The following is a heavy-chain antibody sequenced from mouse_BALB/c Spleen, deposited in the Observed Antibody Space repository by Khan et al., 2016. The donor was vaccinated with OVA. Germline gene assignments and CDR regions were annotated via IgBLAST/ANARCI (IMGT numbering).Heavy chain of an antibody. CDR1: GYSFTGYY. D-gene: IGHD1-1*01. CDR2: VNPNNGGT. Sequence: EVELVESGPDLVKPGASVKISCKASGYSFTGYYIHWVKQSHGKSLEWIGRVNPNNGGTTSNPKFKGKAILTVDKSSNTAYMELRSLTSEDSAVYSCAIYHGYFDVWGAGTTVTVSS. V-gene: IGHV1-22*01. J-gene: IGHJ1*01. CDR3: AIYHGYFDV.